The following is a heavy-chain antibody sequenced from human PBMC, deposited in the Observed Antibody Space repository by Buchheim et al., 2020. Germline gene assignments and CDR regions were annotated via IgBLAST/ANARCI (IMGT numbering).Heavy chain of an antibody. CDR2: INSDGRTT. D-gene: IGHD3-22*01. V-gene: IGHV3-74*01. CDR1: GFTFSSYW. J-gene: IGHJ6*02. Sequence: EVQLVESGGGLVQPGGSLRLSCAASGFTFSSYWMHWVRQAPGKGLVCVARINSDGRTTTYADSVKGRFTISSDHAMNTLYLQMNSLRAEDTAVYYCVTSGSYYYYAMDVWGQGTT. CDR3: VTSGSYYYYAMDV.